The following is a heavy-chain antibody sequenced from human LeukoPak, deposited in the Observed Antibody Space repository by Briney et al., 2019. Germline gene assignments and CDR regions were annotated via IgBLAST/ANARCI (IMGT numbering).Heavy chain of an antibody. Sequence: GRSLRLSCAASGFTFSSYGMHWVRQAPGKGLGWVAVISYDGSNKYYADSVKGRFTISRDNSKNTLYLQMNSLRAEDTAVYYCAKVVRPYGYGDSPPDYWGQGTLVTVSS. CDR1: GFTFSSYG. D-gene: IGHD4-17*01. CDR2: ISYDGSNK. CDR3: AKVVRPYGYGDSPPDY. V-gene: IGHV3-30*18. J-gene: IGHJ4*02.